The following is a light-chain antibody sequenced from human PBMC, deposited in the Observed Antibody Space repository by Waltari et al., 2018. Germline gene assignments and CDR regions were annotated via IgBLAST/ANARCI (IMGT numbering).Light chain of an antibody. Sequence: QLVLTQSPSASASLAASVRLTCTLDSGHSSNIVAWVQQQPEKGPRCLLTVNSDGSHTKGDEIPDRFSGSSSGAERYLTISSLQSEDEADYFCQTGGHGTWVFGGGTKLTVL. J-gene: IGLJ3*02. V-gene: IGLV4-69*01. CDR3: QTGGHGTWV. CDR2: VNSDGSH. CDR1: SGHSSNI.